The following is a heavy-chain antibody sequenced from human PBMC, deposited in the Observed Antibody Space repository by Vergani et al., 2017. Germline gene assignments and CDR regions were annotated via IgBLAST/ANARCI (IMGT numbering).Heavy chain of an antibody. V-gene: IGHV3-23*01. CDR1: GFTFRNYA. J-gene: IGHJ6*03. D-gene: IGHD4-11*01. CDR3: AKYSNYGLGKVYYYYYYMDV. CDR2: ISDNGGST. Sequence: EVQLLESGGGLVQPGGSLRLSCAASGFTFRNYAMTWVRQAPGKGLEWVSIISDNGGSTYYADSVKGRFTISRDNSKNTLYLQMNSLRAEDTAVYYCAKYSNYGLGKVYYYYYYMDVWGKGTTVTVSS.